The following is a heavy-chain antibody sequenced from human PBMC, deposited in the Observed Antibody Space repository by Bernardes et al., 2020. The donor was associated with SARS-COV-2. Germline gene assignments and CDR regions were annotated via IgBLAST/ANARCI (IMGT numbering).Heavy chain of an antibody. V-gene: IGHV4-61*02. J-gene: IGHJ4*02. CDR3: ARRPYGGFDD. CDR2: VFASIYTSGST. D-gene: IGHD2-21*01. Sequence: SETLSLTCTVSGGSITSTGHYWSWIRQPAGKGLEWIGHVFASIYTSGSTNYKPSLKSRVTISADTSKNQFSLKLSSVTAADTAIYYCARRPYGGFDDWGQGVLVSVSS. CDR1: GGSITSTGHY.